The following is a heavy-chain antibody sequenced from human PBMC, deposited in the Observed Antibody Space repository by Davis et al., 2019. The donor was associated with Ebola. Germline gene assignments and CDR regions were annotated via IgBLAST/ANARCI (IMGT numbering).Heavy chain of an antibody. CDR1: EFTFSRYW. J-gene: IGHJ4*02. V-gene: IGHV3-7*01. D-gene: IGHD3-10*01. Sequence: GESLKISCAGSEFTFSRYWMRWVRQTPGKGLEWVASIKEDGSEKYYVDSVKGRFTISRDNAKNSLYLQMNTLRAEDTAVYYCARRYYGSGTYYKDYWGQGTLVTVSS. CDR2: IKEDGSEK. CDR3: ARRYYGSGTYYKDY.